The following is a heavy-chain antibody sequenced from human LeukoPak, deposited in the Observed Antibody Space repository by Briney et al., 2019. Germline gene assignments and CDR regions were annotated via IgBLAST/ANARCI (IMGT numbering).Heavy chain of an antibody. Sequence: PGGSLRLSCAASGFTLNTYWMIWVRQAPGKGLEWVANIDQGGSLRYYVDSLKGRFTISRDNAKNSMYLQMNSPRAEDTAVYYCVRDKGGRSGAIYYDAFDVWGQGTKVTVSS. J-gene: IGHJ3*01. CDR3: VRDKGGRSGAIYYDAFDV. CDR2: IDQGGSLR. D-gene: IGHD1-26*01. CDR1: GFTLNTYW. V-gene: IGHV3-7*01.